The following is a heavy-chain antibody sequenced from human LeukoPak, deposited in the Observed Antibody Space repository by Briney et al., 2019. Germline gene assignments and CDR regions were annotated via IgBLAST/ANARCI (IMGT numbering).Heavy chain of an antibody. CDR3: AKDRLSRHSGTCPDY. CDR2: ISYDGNDK. CDR1: GFTFSNYG. D-gene: IGHD1-26*01. V-gene: IGHV3-30*18. J-gene: IGHJ4*02. Sequence: PGRSLRLSCAASGFTFSNYGMHWVRQAPGKGLEWVAVISYDGNDKYYAASVRGRFTISRDTSKSTLFVQLNSLRAEDTAVYYCAKDRLSRHSGTCPDYWGQGTLVTVSS.